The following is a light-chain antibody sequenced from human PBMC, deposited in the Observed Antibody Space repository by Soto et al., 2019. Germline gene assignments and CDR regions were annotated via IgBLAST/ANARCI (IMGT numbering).Light chain of an antibody. Sequence: VLTKPPSVSGAPGQRVTISCTGSSSNIGAGYDVHWYQQLPGTAPKLLIYGNSNRPSGVPDRFSGSKSGTSASLAITGLQAEDEADYYCQSYDSSLSAVVFGGGTKLTVL. V-gene: IGLV1-40*01. CDR3: QSYDSSLSAVV. J-gene: IGLJ2*01. CDR1: SSNIGAGYD. CDR2: GNS.